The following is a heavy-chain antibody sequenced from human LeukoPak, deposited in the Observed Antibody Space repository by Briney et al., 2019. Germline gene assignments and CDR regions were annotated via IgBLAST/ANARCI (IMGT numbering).Heavy chain of an antibody. Sequence: GGSLRLSCTASGFTFSSYAMSWVRQAPGKGLEWVSVIHAGGTTFYADSVKGRFTISRDNAKNSLYLQMNSLRAEDTAVYYCAREGYDILTGYYSSYYMDVWGKGTTVTFSS. CDR1: GFTFSSYA. CDR2: IHAGGTT. V-gene: IGHV3-23*01. J-gene: IGHJ6*03. D-gene: IGHD3-9*01. CDR3: AREGYDILTGYYSSYYMDV.